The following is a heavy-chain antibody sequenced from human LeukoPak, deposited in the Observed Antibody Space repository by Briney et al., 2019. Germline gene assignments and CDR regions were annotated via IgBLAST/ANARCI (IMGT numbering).Heavy chain of an antibody. CDR3: TRGSIVVVVAATLGEIVY. V-gene: IGHV3-49*04. CDR1: GFTFGDYA. Sequence: GGSLRLSCTASGFTFGDYAMSWVRQAPGKGLEWVGFIRSKAYGGTTEYAASVKGRFTISRDDSKSIAYLQMNSLKTEDTAVYYCTRGSIVVVVAATLGEIVYWGQGTLVTVSS. D-gene: IGHD2-15*01. CDR2: IRSKAYGGTT. J-gene: IGHJ4*02.